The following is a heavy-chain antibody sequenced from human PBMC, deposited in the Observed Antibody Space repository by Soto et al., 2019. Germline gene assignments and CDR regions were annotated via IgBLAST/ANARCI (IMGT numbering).Heavy chain of an antibody. CDR1: GYTFTTYG. CDR2: ISSYNGNT. D-gene: IGHD1-26*01. CDR3: ARDRGSGSYYARFDY. J-gene: IGHJ4*02. Sequence: ASVKVSCKASGYTFTTYGISWVRQAPGQGLEWMGWISSYNGNTNYAQKLQDRVTMTTDTSTNIAYMERRSLRSDDTAVFYCARDRGSGSYYARFDYWGQGTRVTVSS. V-gene: IGHV1-18*01.